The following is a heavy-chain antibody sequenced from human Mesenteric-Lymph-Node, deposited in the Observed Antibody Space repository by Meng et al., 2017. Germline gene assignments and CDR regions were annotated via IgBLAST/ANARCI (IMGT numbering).Heavy chain of an antibody. CDR3: ARDLTGYSSGWY. CDR1: GFIFSNSG. Sequence: GESLKISCAASGFIFSNSGMSWVRQAPGKGLEWVSGVSGSGGGTIYADSVKGSFTISRDSAKNSLYLQMNSLRAEDTAVYYCARDLTGYSSGWYWGQGTLVTVSS. D-gene: IGHD6-19*01. J-gene: IGHJ4*02. V-gene: IGHV3-21*01. CDR2: VSGSGGGT.